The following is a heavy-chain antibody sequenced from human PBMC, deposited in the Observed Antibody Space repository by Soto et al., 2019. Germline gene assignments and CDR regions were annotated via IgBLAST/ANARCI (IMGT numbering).Heavy chain of an antibody. D-gene: IGHD2-8*01. CDR1: GYTFTSYD. Sequence: ASVKVSCKASGYTFTSYDINWVRQATGQGLEWMGWMNPNSGNTGYAQKFQGRVTMTRNTSISTAYMELSSLRSEDTAVYYCARAGVLDDAFDIWGQGTMVTVSS. CDR3: ARAGVLDDAFDI. V-gene: IGHV1-8*01. CDR2: MNPNSGNT. J-gene: IGHJ3*02.